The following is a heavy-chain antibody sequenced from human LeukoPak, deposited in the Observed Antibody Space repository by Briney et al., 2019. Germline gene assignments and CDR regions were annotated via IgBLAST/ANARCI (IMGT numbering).Heavy chain of an antibody. CDR3: ARSRDGYNYAYFDY. CDR1: GGSISSYY. Sequence: SETLSLTCTVSGGSISSYYWSWIRQPPGKGLEWIGYIYYSGSTNYNPSLKSRVTISVETSKNQFSLKLSSVTAADTAVYYCARSRDGYNYAYFDYWGQGTLVTVSS. V-gene: IGHV4-59*01. J-gene: IGHJ4*02. D-gene: IGHD5-24*01. CDR2: IYYSGST.